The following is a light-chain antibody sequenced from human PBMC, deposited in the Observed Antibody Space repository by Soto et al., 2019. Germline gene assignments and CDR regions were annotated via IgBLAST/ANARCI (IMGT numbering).Light chain of an antibody. CDR1: QSVSSN. Sequence: IVMTHSPATLSVSPGERATVSCRASQSVSSNLAWYQQKPGQAPLLLIYGASTRATGIPARLSGSGSGTEFTLTISSLQSEDFAVYYCQQYNTWPLTFGGGTKVDIK. CDR3: QQYNTWPLT. CDR2: GAS. V-gene: IGKV3-15*01. J-gene: IGKJ4*01.